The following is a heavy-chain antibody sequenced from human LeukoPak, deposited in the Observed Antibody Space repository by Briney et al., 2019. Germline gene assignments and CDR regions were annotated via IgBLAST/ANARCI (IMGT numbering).Heavy chain of an antibody. J-gene: IGHJ6*03. Sequence: GGSLRLSCAASGFTFSNYWMSWVRQAPGKGLEWVANIKQDGYEKNYVDSVKGRFTISRDNAKTSLYLQMNSLRAEDTAVYYCARVQSYGYYYYYYYMDVWGKGTTVTISS. CDR1: GFTFSNYW. CDR2: IKQDGYEK. V-gene: IGHV3-7*01. D-gene: IGHD5-18*01. CDR3: ARVQSYGYYYYYYYMDV.